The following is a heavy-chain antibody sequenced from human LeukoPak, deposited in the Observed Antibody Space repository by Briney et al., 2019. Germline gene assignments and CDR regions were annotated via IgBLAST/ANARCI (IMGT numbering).Heavy chain of an antibody. D-gene: IGHD2-2*01. Sequence: GAPRISPSVSGFTLCNYLVRWGRPAPREGRGWVANIYLDGSRAYYVDSVKGRFTISRDNAKNSLFLQMNSLSAEDTAVYYCGRAGPVTKDHFIDVWGKGTTVTVSS. V-gene: IGHV3-7*01. J-gene: IGHJ6*03. CDR1: GFTLCNYL. CDR2: IYLDGSRA. CDR3: GRAGPVTKDHFIDV.